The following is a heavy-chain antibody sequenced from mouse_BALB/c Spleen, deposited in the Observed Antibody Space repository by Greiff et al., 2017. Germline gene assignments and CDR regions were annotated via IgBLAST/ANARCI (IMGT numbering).Heavy chain of an antibody. V-gene: IGHV2-9-2*01. CDR3: VRAYYGSSYWLAY. CDR2: IWTGGGT. Sequence: QVQLKESGPGLVEPSQSLSISCTVSGFSFTSSDISWIRLPPGKGLEWLGVIWTGGGTNYNSAFMSRLSISKDNSKSQVFLKMNSLQTDDTAIYYCVRAYYGSSYWLAYWGQGTLVTVSA. CDR1: GFSFTSSD. D-gene: IGHD1-1*01. J-gene: IGHJ3*01.